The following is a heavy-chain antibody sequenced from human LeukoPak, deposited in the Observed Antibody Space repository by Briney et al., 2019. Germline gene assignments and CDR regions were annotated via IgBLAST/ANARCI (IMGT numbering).Heavy chain of an antibody. J-gene: IGHJ4*02. CDR3: ARDLFPPYYYDSSGLDY. Sequence: GGSLRLSCAASGFTFSSYSMNWVRQAPGKGLEWVSSISSSSSYIYYADSVKGRFTISRDNAKNSLYLQMNSLRAEDTAVYYCARDLFPPYYYDSSGLDYWGQGTLATVSS. CDR1: GFTFSSYS. D-gene: IGHD3-22*01. V-gene: IGHV3-21*01. CDR2: ISSSSSYI.